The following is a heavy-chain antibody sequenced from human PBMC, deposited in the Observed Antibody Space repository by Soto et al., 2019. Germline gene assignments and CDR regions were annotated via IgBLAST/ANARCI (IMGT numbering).Heavy chain of an antibody. D-gene: IGHD3-10*01. CDR1: GFTFSSYA. CDR2: ISSNGGST. J-gene: IGHJ6*02. Sequence: GGSLRLSCSASGFTFSSYAMHWVRQAPGKGLEYVSAISSNGGSTYYADSVKGRFTISRDNSKNTLYLQMSSLRAEDTAVYYCVKGGSGSYYFHYYYGMDVWGQGTTVTVSS. V-gene: IGHV3-64D*06. CDR3: VKGGSGSYYFHYYYGMDV.